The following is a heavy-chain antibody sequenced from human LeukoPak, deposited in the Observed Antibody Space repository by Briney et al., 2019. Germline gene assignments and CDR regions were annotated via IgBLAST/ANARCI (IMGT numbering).Heavy chain of an antibody. V-gene: IGHV3-23*01. CDR1: GFSFSSYG. J-gene: IGHJ4*02. CDR3: AKVRAETLGGRGFDY. CDR2: IGGNGATT. D-gene: IGHD1-14*01. Sequence: PGGSLRLSYAASGFSFSSYGMNWVRQAPGKGLEWVAAIGGNGATTFYADSVKGRFTISRDNSKNTLFLQMNSLRAEDMALYYCAKVRAETLGGRGFDYWGQGTLVTVSS.